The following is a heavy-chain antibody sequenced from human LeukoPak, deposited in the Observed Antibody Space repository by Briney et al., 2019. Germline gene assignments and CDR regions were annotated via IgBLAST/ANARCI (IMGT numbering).Heavy chain of an antibody. J-gene: IGHJ4*02. CDR2: IYYSGST. CDR1: GGSISSYY. D-gene: IGHD3-22*01. CDR3: ARVKDYYDSSGYCDY. Sequence: PSETLSLTCTVSGGSISSYYWSWIRQPPGKGLEWIGYIYYSGSTNYNPSLKSRVTISVDTSKNQFSLKLSSVTAEDTAVYYCARVKDYYDSSGYCDYWGQETLVTVSS. V-gene: IGHV4-59*01.